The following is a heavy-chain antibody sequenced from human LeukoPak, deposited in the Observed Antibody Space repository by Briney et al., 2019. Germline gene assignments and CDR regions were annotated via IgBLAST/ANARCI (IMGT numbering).Heavy chain of an antibody. J-gene: IGHJ6*03. CDR3: ARDIFAPQDSSGCTPYYYMDV. CDR1: GGFISSHY. V-gene: IGHV4-59*11. Sequence: SETLSLTCTVSGGFISSHYWSWIRQPPGKGLEWIGYIYDSGSTNYNPSLKSRVTISVDTSKNQFSLKLSPVTAADTAVYYCARDIFAPQDSSGCTPYYYMDVWGKGTTVTVSS. D-gene: IGHD3-22*01. CDR2: IYDSGST.